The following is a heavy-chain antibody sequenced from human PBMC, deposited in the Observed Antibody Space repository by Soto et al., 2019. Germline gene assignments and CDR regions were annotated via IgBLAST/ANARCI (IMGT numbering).Heavy chain of an antibody. CDR2: MNPNSGTT. Sequence: GAXVKVSCKASGYTFTSYGISWVRQAPGQGLEWLGWMNPNSGTTGYAQRFQGRVTMTRNTAISTAYMELSSLRSEDTAMYYCAIVACTGGRCYYAYWGQGTLVPVSS. D-gene: IGHD2-8*02. J-gene: IGHJ4*02. V-gene: IGHV1-8*02. CDR3: AIVACTGGRCYYAY. CDR1: GYTFTSYG.